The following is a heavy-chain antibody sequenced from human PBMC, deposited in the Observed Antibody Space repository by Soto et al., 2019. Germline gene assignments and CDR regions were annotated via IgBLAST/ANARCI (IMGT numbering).Heavy chain of an antibody. J-gene: IGHJ6*02. CDR1: GDSVSSNSAA. D-gene: IGHD1-26*01. V-gene: IGHV6-1*01. Sequence: PSPTLSLTCAISGDSVSSNSAAWNWIRQSPSRGLEWLGRTYYRSKWYNDYAVSVKSRITINPDTSKNQFSLQLNSVTPEDTAVYYCAREGDSNPNARGNYGMDVWGQGTTVTVSS. CDR3: AREGDSNPNARGNYGMDV. CDR2: TYYRSKWYN.